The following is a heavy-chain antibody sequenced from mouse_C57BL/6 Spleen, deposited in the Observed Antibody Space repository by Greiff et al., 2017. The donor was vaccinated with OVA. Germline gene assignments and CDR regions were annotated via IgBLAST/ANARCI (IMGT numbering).Heavy chain of an antibody. CDR3: AKNHYYGSSYWYFDV. D-gene: IGHD1-1*01. CDR2: IWRGGST. V-gene: IGHV2-5*01. Sequence: VQGVESGPGLVQPSQSLSIPCTVSGFSLTSYGVHWVRQSPGKGLEWLGVIWRGGSTDYNAAFMSRLSITKDNSKSQVFFKMNSLQADDTAIYYCAKNHYYGSSYWYFDVWGTGTTVTVSS. CDR1: GFSLTSYG. J-gene: IGHJ1*03.